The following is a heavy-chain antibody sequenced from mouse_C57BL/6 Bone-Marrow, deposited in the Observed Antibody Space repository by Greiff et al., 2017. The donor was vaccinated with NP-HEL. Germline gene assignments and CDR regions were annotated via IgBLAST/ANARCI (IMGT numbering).Heavy chain of an antibody. CDR2: IYPGDGDT. Sequence: VKLQESGAELVKPGASVKISCKASGYAFSSYWMNWVKQRPGKGLEWIGQIYPGDGDTNYNGKFKGKATLTADKSSSTAYMQLSSLTSEDSAVYFCARSAYYYGSSYVDYWGQGTTLTVSS. V-gene: IGHV1-80*01. J-gene: IGHJ2*01. CDR1: GYAFSSYW. D-gene: IGHD1-1*01. CDR3: ARSAYYYGSSYVDY.